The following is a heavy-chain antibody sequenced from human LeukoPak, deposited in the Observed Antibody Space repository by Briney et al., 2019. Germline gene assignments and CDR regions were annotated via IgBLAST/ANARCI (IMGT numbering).Heavy chain of an antibody. Sequence: SETLSLTCTVSGGSISPYYWSWIRQPPGKGLEWIGYIYYSGSTNYNPSLKSRVTISLDTSKNQFSLKLSSVTAADTAVYYCARDVAAAVPGAFDIWGQGTMVTVSS. CDR1: GGSISPYY. V-gene: IGHV4-59*12. CDR2: IYYSGST. CDR3: ARDVAAAVPGAFDI. D-gene: IGHD6-13*01. J-gene: IGHJ3*02.